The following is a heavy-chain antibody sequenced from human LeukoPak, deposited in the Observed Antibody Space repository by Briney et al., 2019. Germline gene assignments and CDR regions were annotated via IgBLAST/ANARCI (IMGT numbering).Heavy chain of an antibody. V-gene: IGHV4-59*03. CDR2: IHYSGGT. D-gene: IGHD5-18*01. Sequence: PSETLSLTCTVSGGSISSYYWSWIRQPPGKGLEWIGFIHYSGGTNYNPSLKSRVTISVDTSKNQFSPNLSSVTAADTAVYYCAQGYRYGRFDYWGQGTLVTVSS. CDR3: AQGYRYGRFDY. CDR1: GGSISSYY. J-gene: IGHJ4*02.